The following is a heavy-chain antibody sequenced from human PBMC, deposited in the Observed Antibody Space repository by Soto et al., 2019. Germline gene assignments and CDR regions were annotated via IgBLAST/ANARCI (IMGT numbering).Heavy chain of an antibody. CDR2: IWGDGSDK. J-gene: IGHJ4*02. V-gene: IGHV3-33*01. Sequence: GWSLRLSCAASGFTFSLYAIHWVRQAPGKGLEWVAAIWGDGSDKKYADSVKGRFTVSRDNSKNTLYLQMNSLRDEDTAVYFCARSGDCTGTSCNLSGPFDSWGPGNLVTVSS. D-gene: IGHD2-8*02. CDR3: ARSGDCTGTSCNLSGPFDS. CDR1: GFTFSLYA.